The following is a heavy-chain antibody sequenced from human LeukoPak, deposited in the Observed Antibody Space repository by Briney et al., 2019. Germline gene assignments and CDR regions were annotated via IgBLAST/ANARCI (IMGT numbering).Heavy chain of an antibody. J-gene: IGHJ4*02. Sequence: PGGSLRLSCAASGFTFSSYGMSWVRQAPGKGLEWVSAISGSGGSTYYADSVKGRFTISRDNSKNTLYLQMNSLRAEDTAVYYCAKGLRGPAAGTDYFDYWGQGTLVTVSS. V-gene: IGHV3-23*01. D-gene: IGHD6-13*01. CDR3: AKGLRGPAAGTDYFDY. CDR2: ISGSGGST. CDR1: GFTFSSYG.